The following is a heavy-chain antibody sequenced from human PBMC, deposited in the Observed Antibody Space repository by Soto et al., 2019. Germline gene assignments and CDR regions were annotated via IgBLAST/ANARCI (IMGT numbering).Heavy chain of an antibody. CDR2: TYYRSKWYN. CDR3: ARGDRSSWYGYYYYGMDV. Sequence: SQTLSLTCAISGDSVSSNSAAWNWIRQSPSRGLEWLGRTYYRSKWYNDYAVSVKSGITINPGTSKNHFSLQLNSVTPEETAVYYCARGDRSSWYGYYYYGMDVWGQGTTVTVSS. J-gene: IGHJ6*02. V-gene: IGHV6-1*01. D-gene: IGHD6-13*01. CDR1: GDSVSSNSAA.